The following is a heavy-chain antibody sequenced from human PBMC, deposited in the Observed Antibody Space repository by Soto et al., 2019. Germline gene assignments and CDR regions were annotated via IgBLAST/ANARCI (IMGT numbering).Heavy chain of an antibody. Sequence: TGGSLRLSCAASGFTFSNYWMHWVRQAPGKGPVWVSRINSDGSSTIYADSVKGRFTISRDNAKNTLYLQMNSLRAEDTAVYYCARGWFGPDYWGQGTLVTVSS. CDR3: ARGWFGPDY. CDR1: GFTFSNYW. J-gene: IGHJ4*02. CDR2: INSDGSST. V-gene: IGHV3-74*01. D-gene: IGHD3-10*01.